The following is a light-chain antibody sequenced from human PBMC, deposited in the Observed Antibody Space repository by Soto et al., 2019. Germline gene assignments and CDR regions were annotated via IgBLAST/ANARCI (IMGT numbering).Light chain of an antibody. CDR1: QSVNAN. CDR3: QQYNTWLWT. J-gene: IGKJ1*01. V-gene: IGKV3-15*01. CDR2: GAS. Sequence: EVVMTQSPATLSVFPGERATLSCRASQSVNANLAWYQQKPGQAPRLLIHGASNRATGIPARFSGSGFGTEFILPISSLQSEDFAVYYCQQYNTWLWTFGQGTKVEI.